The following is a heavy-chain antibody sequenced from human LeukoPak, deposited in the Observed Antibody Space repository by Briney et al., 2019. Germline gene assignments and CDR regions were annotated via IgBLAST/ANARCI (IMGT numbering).Heavy chain of an antibody. Sequence: GGSLRLSCAASGFTFSSYEMNWVRQAPGKGLEWVSYISSSGSTIYYADSVKGRFTISRDNAKNSLYLQMNSLRAEDTAVYYCARGNWLATDYWGQGPLVTVSS. D-gene: IGHD3-9*01. J-gene: IGHJ4*02. V-gene: IGHV3-48*03. CDR3: ARGNWLATDY. CDR2: ISSSGSTI. CDR1: GFTFSSYE.